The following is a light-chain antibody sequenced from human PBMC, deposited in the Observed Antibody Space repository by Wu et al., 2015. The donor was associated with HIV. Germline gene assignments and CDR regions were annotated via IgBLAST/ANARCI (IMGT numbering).Light chain of an antibody. CDR2: NAS. J-gene: IGKJ1*01. V-gene: IGKV3-20*01. CDR1: QSVTSY. Sequence: EIVLTQSPGTLSLSPGERATLSCRASQSVTSYLAWYQQKPGQAPRLLMYNASNRATGIPERFSGSGFGTDFTLTINRLEPEDFAVYYCHQYGTSPGTFGQGTKVEIK. CDR3: HQYGTSPGT.